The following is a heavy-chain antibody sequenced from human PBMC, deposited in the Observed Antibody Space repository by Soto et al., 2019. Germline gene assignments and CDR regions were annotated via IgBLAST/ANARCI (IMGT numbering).Heavy chain of an antibody. V-gene: IGHV3-74*01. D-gene: IGHD3-10*01. Sequence: EVQLVESGGGSVQPGGSLRLSCAASGFTFSSYWMHWVRQGPGKGLVWVSRINSDGSSTNYADSVKGRFTISRDNAKHTLYLQMNSLGAEDTAVYYLARGIRGYYGMDVWCQGTTVPVSS. CDR2: INSDGSST. J-gene: IGHJ6*02. CDR3: ARGIRGYYGMDV. CDR1: GFTFSSYW.